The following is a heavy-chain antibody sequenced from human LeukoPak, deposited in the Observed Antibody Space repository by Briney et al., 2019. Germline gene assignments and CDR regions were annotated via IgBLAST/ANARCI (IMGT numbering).Heavy chain of an antibody. J-gene: IGHJ4*02. D-gene: IGHD6-19*01. CDR1: GGSVSSGSYY. CDR2: IYYSGST. Sequence: SETLSLTCTVSGGSVSSGSYYWSWLRQPPGNGLEWIVYIYYSGSTNYNPSLKSRFTISVDTSKYQLSLKVSSPTPAATAAYCCARDRRAVTCIDYWGQGTLVSVSS. CDR3: ARDRRAVTCIDY. V-gene: IGHV4-61*01.